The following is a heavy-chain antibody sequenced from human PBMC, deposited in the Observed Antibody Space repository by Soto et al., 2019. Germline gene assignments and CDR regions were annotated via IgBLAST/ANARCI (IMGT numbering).Heavy chain of an antibody. CDR3: ARDRSMVVVAPGY. J-gene: IGHJ4*02. CDR2: ISYDGSNE. V-gene: IGHV3-30-3*01. D-gene: IGHD3-22*01. CDR1: GFTFSSYA. Sequence: GGSLRLSCAASGFTFSSYAMHWVRQAPGKGLEWVAFISYDGSNEYYADSVKGRFTISRDNSKNTLYLQVNSLRTEVMAVYYCARDRSMVVVAPGYWGQGTLVTVSS.